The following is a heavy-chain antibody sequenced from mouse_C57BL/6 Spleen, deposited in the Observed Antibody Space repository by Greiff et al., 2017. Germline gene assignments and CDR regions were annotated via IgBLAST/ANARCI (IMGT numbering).Heavy chain of an antibody. CDR2: IYPGSGNT. CDR1: GYSFTRYY. CDR3: ARSERSYAMDY. V-gene: IGHV1-66*01. Sequence: QVQLQQSGPELVKPGASVKISCKASGYSFTRYYIHWVKQRPGQGLEWIGWIYPGSGNTKYNEKFKGKATLTADTSSSTAYMQLSSLTSEDSAVYYCARSERSYAMDYWGQGTSVTVSS. J-gene: IGHJ4*01.